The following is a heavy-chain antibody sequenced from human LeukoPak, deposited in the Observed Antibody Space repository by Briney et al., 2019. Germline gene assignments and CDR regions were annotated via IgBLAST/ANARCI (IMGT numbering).Heavy chain of an antibody. J-gene: IGHJ3*02. V-gene: IGHV4-39*07. CDR3: ARVELWYYDSSGRDDLRPDAFDI. Sequence: PSETLSLTCTVSGGSISSSSYYWGWIRQPPGKGLEWIGSIYYSGSTYYNPSLKSRVTISVDTSKNQFSLKLSSVTAADTAVYYCARVELWYYDSSGRDDLRPDAFDIWGQGTMVTVSS. D-gene: IGHD3-22*01. CDR1: GGSISSSSYY. CDR2: IYYSGST.